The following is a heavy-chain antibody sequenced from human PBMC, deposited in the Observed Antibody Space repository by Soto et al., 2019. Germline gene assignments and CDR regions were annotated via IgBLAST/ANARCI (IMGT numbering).Heavy chain of an antibody. D-gene: IGHD2-15*01. V-gene: IGHV3-11*01. Sequence: ESGGGLVKPGGSLRLSCAASGFTFSDYYMSWIRQAPGKGLEWVSYISSGGSPIYYRDSVKGRFTISRDNAEKSLYLQMNSLRAEDTAVHYCATDPRYCRGGKCLGAGEDDYYSYMDVWGKGTGVPVSS. CDR1: GFTFSDYY. J-gene: IGHJ6*03. CDR2: ISSGGSPI. CDR3: ATDPRYCRGGKCLGAGEDDYYSYMDV.